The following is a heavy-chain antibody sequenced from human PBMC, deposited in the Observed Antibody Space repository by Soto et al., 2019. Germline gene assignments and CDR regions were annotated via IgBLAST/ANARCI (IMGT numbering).Heavy chain of an antibody. J-gene: IGHJ6*02. Sequence: SVKVSCKASGGTFSSYAISWVRQAPGQGLEWMGGIIPIFGTANYAQKFQGRVTITADESTSTAYMELSSLRSEDTAVYYCAIGRGSSTSCYAGSLCGMDVWGQGTTVTVSS. V-gene: IGHV1-69*13. D-gene: IGHD2-2*01. CDR2: IIPIFGTA. CDR1: GGTFSSYA. CDR3: AIGRGSSTSCYAGSLCGMDV.